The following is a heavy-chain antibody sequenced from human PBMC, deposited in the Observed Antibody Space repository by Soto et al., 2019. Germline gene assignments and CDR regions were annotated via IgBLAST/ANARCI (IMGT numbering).Heavy chain of an antibody. J-gene: IGHJ4*02. CDR1: GGSTSSSDW. V-gene: IGHV4-4*02. CDR3: AGRPEIHPR. Sequence: QVHLQESGPGLVKPSETLSLTCAISGGSTSSSDWWTWVRQPPGEGLEWIGKIHRDGVTNYNPSLKTRLTISLDQSRNQFSLSLTSVTAADAAGYFCAGRPEIHPRWGQGILVPVSS. CDR2: IHRDGVT. D-gene: IGHD1-26*01.